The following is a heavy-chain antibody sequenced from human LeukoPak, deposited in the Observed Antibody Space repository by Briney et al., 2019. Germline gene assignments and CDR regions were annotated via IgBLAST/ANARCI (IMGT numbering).Heavy chain of an antibody. CDR2: ISAYNGNT. Sequence: ASVKVSCKASGYTFTSYGISWVRQAPGQGLEWMGWISAYNGNTNYAQKLQGRVTMTTDTSTSTAYMELRSLRSDDTAVYYCARGPPVVPANDGYYYMGVWGKGTTVTVSS. V-gene: IGHV1-18*01. CDR1: GYTFTSYG. J-gene: IGHJ6*03. D-gene: IGHD2-2*01. CDR3: ARGPPVVPANDGYYYMGV.